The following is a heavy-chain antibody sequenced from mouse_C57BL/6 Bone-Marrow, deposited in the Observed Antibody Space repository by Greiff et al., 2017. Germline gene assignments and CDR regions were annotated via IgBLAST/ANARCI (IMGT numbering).Heavy chain of an antibody. V-gene: IGHV8-8*01. CDR1: GFSLSTFGMG. J-gene: IGHJ3*01. CDR2: IWWDDDK. CDR3: ARIADSSGYRFAY. Sequence: QVTLKVSGPGILQPSQTLSLTCSFSGFSLSTFGMGVGWIRQPSGKGLEWLAHIWWDDDKYSHPALKSRLTLSKDTSKNQVFLKCTDVDPADTATYYCARIADSSGYRFAYWGQGTLVTVSA. D-gene: IGHD3-2*02.